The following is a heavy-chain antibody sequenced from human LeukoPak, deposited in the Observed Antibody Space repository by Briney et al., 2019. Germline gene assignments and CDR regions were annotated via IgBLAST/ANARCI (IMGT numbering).Heavy chain of an antibody. J-gene: IGHJ6*02. CDR1: GYSISSGYY. V-gene: IGHV4-38-2*02. Sequence: SETLSLTCAVSGYSISSGYYWGWIRQPPGKGLEWIGSIYHSGSTYYNPSLKSRVTISVDTSKNQFSLKLSSVTAADTAVYYCARDLGYYDSSGYYYYYYGMDVWGQGTTVTVSS. CDR2: IYHSGST. CDR3: ARDLGYYDSSGYYYYYYGMDV. D-gene: IGHD3-22*01.